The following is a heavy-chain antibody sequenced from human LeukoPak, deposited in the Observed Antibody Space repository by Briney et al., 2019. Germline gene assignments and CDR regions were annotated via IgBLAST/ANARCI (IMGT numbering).Heavy chain of an antibody. Sequence: GGCLRLSCAASGFTFSSYAMTWVRQAPGKGLEWVSAISGSDGSTYYEDSVKGRFTISRDNSKNTLYLQMNSLRADDTAVYYCAKDGAVGIGAAPSWFDSWGQRTLLTVSS. D-gene: IGHD6-13*01. CDR2: ISGSDGST. J-gene: IGHJ5*01. CDR3: AKDGAVGIGAAPSWFDS. CDR1: GFTFSSYA. V-gene: IGHV3-23*01.